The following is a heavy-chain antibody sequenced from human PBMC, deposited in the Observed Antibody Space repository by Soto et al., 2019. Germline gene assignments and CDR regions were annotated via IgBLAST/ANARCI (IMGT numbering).Heavy chain of an antibody. D-gene: IGHD2-2*01. J-gene: IGHJ3*02. CDR2: IVVGSGNT. CDR1: GFTFTSSA. Sequence: QMQLVQSGPEVKKPGTSVKVSCKASGFTFTSSAMQWVRQARGQRLEWIGWIVVGSGNTNYAQKFQERVTITRDMXTXTXXMELSSLRSEDTAVHYCAAGYCSSTSCYAVDAFDIWGQGTMVTVSS. CDR3: AAGYCSSTSCYAVDAFDI. V-gene: IGHV1-58*02.